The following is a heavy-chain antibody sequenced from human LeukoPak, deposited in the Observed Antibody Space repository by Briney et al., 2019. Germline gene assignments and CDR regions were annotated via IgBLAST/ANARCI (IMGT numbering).Heavy chain of an antibody. CDR3: ARENSSSWYGQGHFQH. Sequence: SVKVSCKASGGTFSSYAISWVRQAPGQGLEWMGRIIPILGIANYAQKFQGRVTITADKSTSTAYMELSSLRSEDTAVYYCARENSSSWYGQGHFQHWGQGTLVTVSS. J-gene: IGHJ1*01. CDR2: IIPILGIA. CDR1: GGTFSSYA. V-gene: IGHV1-69*04. D-gene: IGHD6-13*01.